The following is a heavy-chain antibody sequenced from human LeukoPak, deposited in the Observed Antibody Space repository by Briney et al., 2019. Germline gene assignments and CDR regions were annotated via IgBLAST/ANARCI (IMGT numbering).Heavy chain of an antibody. Sequence: ASVKVSCKASGYTFTSYYMHWVRQAPGQGLEWMGWINPNSGGTNYAQKFQGRVTMTRDTSISTAYMELSRLRSDDTAVYYCARDRSKYQLLYSWFDPWGQGTLVTVSS. J-gene: IGHJ5*02. V-gene: IGHV1-2*02. D-gene: IGHD2-2*02. CDR3: ARDRSKYQLLYSWFDP. CDR2: INPNSGGT. CDR1: GYTFTSYY.